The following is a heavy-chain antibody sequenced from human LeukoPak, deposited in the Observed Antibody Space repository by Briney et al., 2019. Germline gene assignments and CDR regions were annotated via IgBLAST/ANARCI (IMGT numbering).Heavy chain of an antibody. Sequence: SETLSLTCTVSGGSISSGGYYWSWIRQHPGKGLEWIGYIYYSGSTYYNPSLKSRVTISVDTSKNQFSLKLSSVTAADTAMYYCAKDRDGDCECDPWGQGTLVTVSS. J-gene: IGHJ5*02. V-gene: IGHV4-31*03. CDR3: AKDRDGDCECDP. CDR1: GGSISSGGYY. CDR2: IYYSGST. D-gene: IGHD2-21*02.